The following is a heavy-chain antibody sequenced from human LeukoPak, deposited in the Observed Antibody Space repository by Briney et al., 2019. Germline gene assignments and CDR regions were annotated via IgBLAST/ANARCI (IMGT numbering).Heavy chain of an antibody. CDR3: ARVFAGYNEPFDY. D-gene: IGHD5-24*01. CDR1: GYSSGSGYY. CDR2: IYHSGST. J-gene: IGHJ4*02. V-gene: IGHV4-38-2*01. Sequence: TPSETLSLTCAVSGYSSGSGYYWGWIRQPQGKGLEWIGSIYHSGSTYDNPSLKSRVTISIDTSKNQFSLKLSSVPAADTAVYYCARVFAGYNEPFDYWGQGILVTVTS.